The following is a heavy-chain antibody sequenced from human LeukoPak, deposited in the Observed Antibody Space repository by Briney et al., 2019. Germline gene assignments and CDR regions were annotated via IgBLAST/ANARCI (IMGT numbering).Heavy chain of an antibody. CDR1: GYTFTGYY. J-gene: IGHJ4*02. V-gene: IGHV1-2*06. Sequence: GASVKVSCKASGYTFTGYYMHWVRQAPGQGLEWMGRINPNSGGTNYAQKFQGRVTMTRDTSISTAYMELSRLRSDDTAVYYCARAISTVVTPLDYWGQGTLVTVSS. D-gene: IGHD4-23*01. CDR2: INPNSGGT. CDR3: ARAISTVVTPLDY.